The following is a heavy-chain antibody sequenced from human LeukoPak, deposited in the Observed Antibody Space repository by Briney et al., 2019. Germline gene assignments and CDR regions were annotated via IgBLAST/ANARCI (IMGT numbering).Heavy chain of an antibody. D-gene: IGHD3-10*01. CDR3: ARNFRRVRGARNWFDP. Sequence: SETLSLTCSVSGPSIRSSDYAWGWIRQSPGKGLEWIGSIYHSGSTNYNPSLKSRVTISVDTSKNQFSLKLSSVTAADTAVYYCARNFRRVRGARNWFDPWGQGTLVTVSS. V-gene: IGHV4-39*07. CDR1: GPSIRSSDYA. CDR2: IYHSGST. J-gene: IGHJ5*02.